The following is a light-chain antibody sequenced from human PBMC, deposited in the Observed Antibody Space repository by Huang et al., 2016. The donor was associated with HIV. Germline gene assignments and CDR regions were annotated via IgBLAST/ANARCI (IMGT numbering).Light chain of an antibody. Sequence: EIVLTQSPGTLSLSPGERATLSCRASQSVSNNYLAWYQQKPGQAPRLLIYGASSRATGNPDRFSGSGSGTGFTLTISRLEPEDFAVYFCQQYGTLLTFGGGTKVEI. CDR2: GAS. V-gene: IGKV3-20*01. J-gene: IGKJ4*01. CDR1: QSVSNNY. CDR3: QQYGTLLT.